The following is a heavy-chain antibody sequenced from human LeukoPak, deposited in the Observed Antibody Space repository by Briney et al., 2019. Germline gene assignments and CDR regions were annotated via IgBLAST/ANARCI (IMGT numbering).Heavy chain of an antibody. D-gene: IGHD2-2*01. J-gene: IGHJ6*02. V-gene: IGHV4-59*01. CDR2: IYYSGTT. Sequence: SETLSLTCSLSGDSFTTYYWSWLRQPPGKGLEWIGYIYYSGTTNYNPSLETRVTISIDRPKNQFSLKLASVTAADAAVYYCAREKLSTSWYGGSRDYRHYFYGMDVWGQGTTVTVSS. CDR3: AREKLSTSWYGGSRDYRHYFYGMDV. CDR1: GDSFTTYY.